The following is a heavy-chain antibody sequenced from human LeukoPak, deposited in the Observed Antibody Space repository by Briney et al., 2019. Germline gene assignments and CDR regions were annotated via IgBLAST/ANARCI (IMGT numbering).Heavy chain of an antibody. D-gene: IGHD3-3*01. CDR3: ARDGLEYDFWSGYFGWFDP. V-gene: IGHV1-2*02. Sequence: ASVKVPCKASGYTFTGYYMHWVRQAPGQGLEWMGWINPDSGGTNYAQKFQGRVTMTRDTSISTAYMELSRLRSDDTAVYYCARDGLEYDFWSGYFGWFDPWGQGTLVTVSS. CDR1: GYTFTGYY. J-gene: IGHJ5*02. CDR2: INPDSGGT.